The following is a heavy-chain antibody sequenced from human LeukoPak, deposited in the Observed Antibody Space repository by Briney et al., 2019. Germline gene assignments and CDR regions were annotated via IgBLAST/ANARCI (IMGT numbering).Heavy chain of an antibody. V-gene: IGHV4-38-2*01. CDR3: ARGGSRNYYFDY. CDR2: IYHSGST. Sequence: SETLSLTCAVSGYSISSGYYWGWIRQPPGKGLEWIGSIYHSGSTYYNPSLKSRVTISVDTSKNQFSLKLSSVTAADTAVYYCARGGSRNYYFDYWGQGTLVTVSS. CDR1: GYSISSGYY. D-gene: IGHD3-16*01. J-gene: IGHJ4*02.